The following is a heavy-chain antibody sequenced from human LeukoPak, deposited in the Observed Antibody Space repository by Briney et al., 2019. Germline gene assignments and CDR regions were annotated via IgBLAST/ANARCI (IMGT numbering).Heavy chain of an antibody. D-gene: IGHD6-13*01. CDR3: ARDLGSIAAAGKNY. V-gene: IGHV3-30-3*01. Sequence: GGPLRLSCAASGFTFSSYAMHWVRQAPGKGLEWVAVISYDGSNKYYADSVKGRFTISRDNSKNTLYLQMNSLRAEDTAVYYCARDLGSIAAAGKNYWGQGTLVTVSS. CDR2: ISYDGSNK. CDR1: GFTFSSYA. J-gene: IGHJ4*02.